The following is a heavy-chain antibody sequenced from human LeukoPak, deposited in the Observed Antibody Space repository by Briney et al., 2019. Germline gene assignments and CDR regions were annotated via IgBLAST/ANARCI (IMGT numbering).Heavy chain of an antibody. J-gene: IGHJ6*02. D-gene: IGHD3-22*01. CDR1: GFTFTSSA. CDR3: AAAQVLTSFYLDYYDSSGPPPPLDV. V-gene: IGHV1-58*02. CDR2: IVVGSGNT. Sequence: GASVKVSCKASGFTFTSSAMQWVRQARGQRLEWVGWIVVGSGNTNYAQKFQERVTITRDMSTSTAYMELSSLRSEDTAVYYCAAAQVLTSFYLDYYDSSGPPPPLDVWGQGTTVTVSS.